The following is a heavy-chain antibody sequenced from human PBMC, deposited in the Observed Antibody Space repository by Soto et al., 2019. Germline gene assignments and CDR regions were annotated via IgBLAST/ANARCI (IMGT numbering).Heavy chain of an antibody. CDR1: GFTFSSYA. Sequence: EVQLLESGEGLVQPGGSLRLSCAASGFTFSSYAMSWVRQAPGKGLEWVSAISGSGGSTYYADSVKGRFTISRDNSKNTLYLQMNSLRAEDTAVYYCAKDSRGEGCLDYWGQGTLVTVSS. CDR2: ISGSGGST. CDR3: AKDSRGEGCLDY. J-gene: IGHJ4*02. V-gene: IGHV3-23*01. D-gene: IGHD3-16*01.